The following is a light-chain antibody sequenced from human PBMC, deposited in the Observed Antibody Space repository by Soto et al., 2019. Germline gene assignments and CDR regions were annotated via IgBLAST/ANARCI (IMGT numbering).Light chain of an antibody. J-gene: IGKJ1*01. Sequence: NLSLSPGERATLSCRASQSVSTNLAWYQHKPGQAPRLLISGASTRATGLPARFSGSGSGTDFTLTITNLQPEDFATYSCQQSYNSPQTFGQVSKVDI. V-gene: IGKV3-15*01. CDR1: QSVSTN. CDR3: QQSYNSPQT. CDR2: GAS.